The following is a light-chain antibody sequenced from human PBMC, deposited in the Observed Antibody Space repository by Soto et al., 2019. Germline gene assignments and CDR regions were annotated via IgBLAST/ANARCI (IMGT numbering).Light chain of an antibody. V-gene: IGKV1-39*01. CDR2: STS. J-gene: IGKJ5*01. CDR1: QSISNS. Sequence: IKLTQSPSSMSTSVGDRIPITCRASQSISNSLNWYQQKPGKDPKLLIYSTSNLQSGVPSGFSGSGSGTNFYLTISNLQTEDFATYYCQQRFSVTPTVGQGTQGEIK. CDR3: QQRFSVTPT.